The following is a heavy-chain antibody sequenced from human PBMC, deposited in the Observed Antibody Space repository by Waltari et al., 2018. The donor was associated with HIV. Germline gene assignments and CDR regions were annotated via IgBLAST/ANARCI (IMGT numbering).Heavy chain of an antibody. CDR3: ARVDRAGTTSGWDVFDI. J-gene: IGHJ3*02. CDR1: GFTGSSHH. D-gene: IGHD1-1*01. CDR2: MYSGGTT. V-gene: IGHV3-66*01. Sequence: EVQLVESGGGLVRPGGSLRLSCAASGFTGSSHHMGWVRQTPGKGLEYVSVMYSGGTTHYADSVNGRFTISRDSSKSALYLQMNTLRAEDTALYYCARVDRAGTTSGWDVFDIWGQGTMVTVSS.